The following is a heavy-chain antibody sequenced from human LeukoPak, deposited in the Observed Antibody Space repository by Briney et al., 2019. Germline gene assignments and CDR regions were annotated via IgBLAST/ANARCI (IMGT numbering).Heavy chain of an antibody. CDR1: GWSLHAYL. J-gene: IGHJ4*02. CDR2: VYYSGST. V-gene: IGHV4-59*12. CDR3: ARAGLRYSSGLPAYFDY. D-gene: IGHD6-19*01. Sequence: SETLSLTCPVSGWSLHAYLSRGIRPAPPKGRAWAGCVYYSGSTNYNPSLKSRVTISVDTSKNQFSLKLSSVTAADTAVYYCARAGLRYSSGLPAYFDYWGQGTLVTVSS.